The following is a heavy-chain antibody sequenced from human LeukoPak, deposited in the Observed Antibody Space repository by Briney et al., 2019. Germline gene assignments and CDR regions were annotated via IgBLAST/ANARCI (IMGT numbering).Heavy chain of an antibody. CDR3: ARDPAPTELRPADTAMARDAFDL. Sequence: PPETLSLTCTVSVVALSSYYWSWGRQPPGKGLEWSGDIYYSGSTNYNPSLKSRVTISVDPSKNQFCLKLSSVNAADPAVYYCARDPAPTELRPADTAMARDAFDLWGQGKMVPGS. D-gene: IGHD5-18*01. CDR1: VVALSSYY. V-gene: IGHV4-59*01. J-gene: IGHJ3*01. CDR2: IYYSGST.